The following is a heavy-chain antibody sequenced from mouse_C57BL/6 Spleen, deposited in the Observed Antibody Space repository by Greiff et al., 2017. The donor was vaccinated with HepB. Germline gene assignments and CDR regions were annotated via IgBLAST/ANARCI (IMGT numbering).Heavy chain of an antibody. CDR3: ARNLITTVVATNFDY. D-gene: IGHD1-1*01. CDR1: GYTFTSYW. CDR2: IHPNSGST. J-gene: IGHJ2*01. Sequence: QVQLQQPGAELVKPGASVKLSCKASGYTFTSYWMHWVKQRPGQGLEWIGMIHPNSGSTNYNEKFKSKATLTVDKSSSTAYMQLSSLTSEDSAVYYCARNLITTVVATNFDYWGQGTTLTVSS. V-gene: IGHV1-64*01.